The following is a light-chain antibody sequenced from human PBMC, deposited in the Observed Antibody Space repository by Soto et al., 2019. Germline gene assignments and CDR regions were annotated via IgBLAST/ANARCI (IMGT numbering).Light chain of an antibody. Sequence: DIQMTQSPSSLSASVGDRVTITCRASQSISTYLNWYQQKPGKAPKVLIYETSSLAGGVSSRFSGRGSGTDFTLTITSLQPEDFATYYCQQSYNTPVTFGQGTRLEIK. V-gene: IGKV1-39*01. CDR3: QQSYNTPVT. CDR1: QSISTY. J-gene: IGKJ5*01. CDR2: ETS.